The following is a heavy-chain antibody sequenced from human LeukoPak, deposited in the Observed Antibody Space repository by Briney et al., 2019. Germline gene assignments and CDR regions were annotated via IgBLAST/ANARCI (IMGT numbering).Heavy chain of an antibody. Sequence: GGSLRLSCAPSGFTFSTYAMGWVRQAPGKGLEWVSSISANGAGAYYADSVKGRFTISRDNSKNTLYLQMNSLRAEDTAVYYCAKQAHRPEALYYFDYWGQGTLVTVSS. CDR1: GFTFSTYA. CDR3: AKQAHRPEALYYFDY. J-gene: IGHJ4*02. V-gene: IGHV3-23*01. CDR2: ISANGAGA.